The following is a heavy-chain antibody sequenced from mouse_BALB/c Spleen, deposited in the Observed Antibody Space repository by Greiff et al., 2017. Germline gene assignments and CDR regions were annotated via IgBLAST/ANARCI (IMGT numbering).Heavy chain of an antibody. CDR3: ARYYYVSSYGWFAY. J-gene: IGHJ3*01. CDR2: INPSTGYT. Sequence: QVQLKESGAELAKPGASVKMSCKASGYTFTSYWMHWVKQRPGQGLEWIGYINPSTGYTEYNQKFKDKATLTADKSSSTAYMQLSSLTSEDSAVYYCARYYYVSSYGWFAYWGQGTLVTVSA. V-gene: IGHV1-7*01. CDR1: GYTFTSYW. D-gene: IGHD1-1*01.